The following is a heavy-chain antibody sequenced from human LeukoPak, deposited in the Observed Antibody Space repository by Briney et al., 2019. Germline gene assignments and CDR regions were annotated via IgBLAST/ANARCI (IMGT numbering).Heavy chain of an antibody. Sequence: SETLSLTCTVSGGSISSYYWSWIRQPPGKGLEWIGHIYTSGSTNYNPSLKSRVTISVDTSKNQLSLKLSSVTAADTAVYYCARHVHGYGPDYYYYYMDVWGKGTTVTVSS. J-gene: IGHJ6*03. CDR3: ARHVHGYGPDYYYYYMDV. V-gene: IGHV4-4*09. CDR1: GGSISSYY. D-gene: IGHD5-18*01. CDR2: IYTSGST.